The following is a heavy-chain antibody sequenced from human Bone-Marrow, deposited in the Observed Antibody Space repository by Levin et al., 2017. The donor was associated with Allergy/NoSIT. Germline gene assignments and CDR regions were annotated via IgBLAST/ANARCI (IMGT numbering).Heavy chain of an antibody. V-gene: IGHV3-33*06. J-gene: IGHJ4*02. CDR2: IWYDGSTK. CDR1: GFNFRSYG. CDR3: SKSLGGGNSAAGFDH. Sequence: GGSLRLSCEVSGFNFRSYGMQWVRQAPGKGLEWVAAIWYDGSTKYYGDSVKGRFTISRDNSKNTLYLQMDSLRVGDTAVFFCSKSLGGGNSAAGFDHWGQGTLVTVSS. D-gene: IGHD4-23*01.